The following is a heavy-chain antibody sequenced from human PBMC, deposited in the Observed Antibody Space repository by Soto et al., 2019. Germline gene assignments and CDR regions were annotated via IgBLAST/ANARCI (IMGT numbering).Heavy chain of an antibody. Sequence: PSETLSLTCDVYGGTLSGYHWSWIRQSPGQGLGWIGEIDHSGSTDYNPSLRSRVFISIDTSKKQFSLKLSSVTAADAAVYFCARSLGIGYYYGLDVWGQGTTVTVSS. CDR2: IDHSGST. D-gene: IGHD3-10*01. J-gene: IGHJ6*02. CDR3: ARSLGIGYYYGLDV. CDR1: GGTLSGYH. V-gene: IGHV4-34*01.